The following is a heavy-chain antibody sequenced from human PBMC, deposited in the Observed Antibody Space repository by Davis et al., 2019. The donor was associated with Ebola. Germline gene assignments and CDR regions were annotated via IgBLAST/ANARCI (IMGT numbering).Heavy chain of an antibody. D-gene: IGHD2-2*02. J-gene: IGHJ6*03. Sequence: ASVKVSCKASGYTFTGYYMHWVRQAPGQGLEWMGWINPNSGGTNYAQTFQGRVTMTRDTSISTAYMELSRLRSDDTAVYYCARDDEIVVVPAAIGYMDVWGKGTTVTVSS. CDR3: ARDDEIVVVPAAIGYMDV. CDR1: GYTFTGYY. CDR2: INPNSGGT. V-gene: IGHV1-2*02.